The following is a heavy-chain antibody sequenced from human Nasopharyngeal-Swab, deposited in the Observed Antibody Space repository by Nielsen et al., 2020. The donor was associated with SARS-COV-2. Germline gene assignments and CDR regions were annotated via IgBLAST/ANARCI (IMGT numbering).Heavy chain of an antibody. D-gene: IGHD3-16*01. CDR1: GSTLTEIS. CDR3: AASQWGEYFDY. J-gene: IGHJ4*02. Sequence: ASAKVSCKVSGSTLTEISMHWVRQAHGRGLEWMGGFDPEDGETIYAQKFQGRVTMTEDTSIDTAYMELRSLRSEDTAVYYCAASQWGEYFDYWGQGTLVSVSS. V-gene: IGHV1-24*01. CDR2: FDPEDGET.